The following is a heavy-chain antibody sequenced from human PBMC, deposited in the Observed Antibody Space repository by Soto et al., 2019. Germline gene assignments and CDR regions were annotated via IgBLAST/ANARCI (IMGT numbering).Heavy chain of an antibody. CDR2: IYYSGST. J-gene: IGHJ4*02. D-gene: IGHD3-10*01. Sequence: QLQLQESGPGLVKPSETLSLPCTVSGGSISSSSYYWGWIRQPPGKGLEWIGSIYYSGSTYYNPSLKSRVTLSVDTSKNQFSLKLSSVTAADTAVYYCARHLTYYGSGSPLDYWGQGTPVTVSS. CDR1: GGSISSSSYY. CDR3: ARHLTYYGSGSPLDY. V-gene: IGHV4-39*01.